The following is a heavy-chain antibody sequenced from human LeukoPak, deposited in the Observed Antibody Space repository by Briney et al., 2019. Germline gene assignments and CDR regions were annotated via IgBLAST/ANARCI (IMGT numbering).Heavy chain of an antibody. CDR3: ARAYDFWSGYYPFDY. J-gene: IGHJ4*02. Sequence: GGSLRLSCAASGFTFSSYAMSWVRQAPGKGLGWVSAISGSGGSTYYADSVKGRFTISRDNSKNSLYLQMNSLRAEDTAVYYCARAYDFWSGYYPFDYWGQGTLVTVSS. CDR1: GFTFSSYA. CDR2: ISGSGGST. D-gene: IGHD3-3*01. V-gene: IGHV3-23*01.